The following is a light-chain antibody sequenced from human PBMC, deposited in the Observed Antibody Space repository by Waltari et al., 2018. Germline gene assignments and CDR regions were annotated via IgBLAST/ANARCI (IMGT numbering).Light chain of an antibody. CDR3: ASYTSANTVL. CDR1: RRDIGYYNF. Sequence: QSGLTQPASVSGSPGQSITISCTGTRRDIGYYNFVSWYQQHPGKAPKLVIFDVIRWPSGVSHRFSGSKSGNTASLTISGLQAEDEAAYYCASYTSANTVLFGGGTKVTVL. J-gene: IGLJ2*01. CDR2: DVI. V-gene: IGLV2-14*03.